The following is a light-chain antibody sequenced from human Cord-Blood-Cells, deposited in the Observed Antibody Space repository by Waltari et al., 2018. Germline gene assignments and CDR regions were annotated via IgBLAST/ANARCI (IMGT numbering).Light chain of an antibody. CDR1: QDISNY. CDR2: DAS. Sequence: DIQMTQSPSSLSASVGDRVTTTCQASQDISNYLNWYQQKPGKAPKLLIYDASNLETGVPSRFSGSGSGTDFTFTISSLQPEDIATYYCQQYDNLLFTFGPGTKVDIK. CDR3: QQYDNLLFT. V-gene: IGKV1-33*01. J-gene: IGKJ3*01.